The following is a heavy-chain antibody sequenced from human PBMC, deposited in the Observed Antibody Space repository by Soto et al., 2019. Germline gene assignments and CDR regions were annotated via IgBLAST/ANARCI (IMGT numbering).Heavy chain of an antibody. J-gene: IGHJ5*02. Sequence: SETLSLTCTVSGGSISSSSYYWGWIRQPPGKGLEWIGSIYYSGSTYYNPSLKSRVTISVDTSKNQFSLKLSSVTAADTAVYYCARLRAWSGYYTGWFDPWGRGTLVTVSS. CDR3: ARLRAWSGYYTGWFDP. CDR1: GGSISSSSYY. CDR2: IYYSGST. V-gene: IGHV4-39*01. D-gene: IGHD3-3*01.